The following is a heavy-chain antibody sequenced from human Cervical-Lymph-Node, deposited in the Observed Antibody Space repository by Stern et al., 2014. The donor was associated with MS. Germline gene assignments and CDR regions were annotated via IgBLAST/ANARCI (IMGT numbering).Heavy chain of an antibody. CDR2: IYDDGSNN. CDR3: AKHRGEDWNYAFWFDP. CDR1: RFTFDYYG. D-gene: IGHD1-7*01. Sequence: VKLVESGGGVVQPGTSLRLSCAASRFTFDYYGMHWVRQAPGKGLVWVALIYDDGSNNHYADSVKGRFTISRDNSNNTLFLQMNSLRAEDTAVYYCAKHRGEDWNYAFWFDPWGQGTLVTVSS. V-gene: IGHV3-30*18. J-gene: IGHJ5*02.